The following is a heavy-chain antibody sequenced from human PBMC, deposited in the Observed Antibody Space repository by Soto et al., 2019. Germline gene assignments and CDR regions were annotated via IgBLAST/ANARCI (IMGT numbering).Heavy chain of an antibody. CDR3: AKTQTFNGYYGRFDA. D-gene: IGHD3-3*01. V-gene: IGHV3-23*01. Sequence: RRLSCAATGFSFAGYALTWVRQAPGKGLEWLSAVSGGGASTYYADSVRGRFSISRDVSGNMIYLQLNRLTAGDTATYYCAKTQTFNGYYGRFDAWGQGTRVTVSS. CDR1: GFSFAGYA. J-gene: IGHJ4*02. CDR2: VSGGGAST.